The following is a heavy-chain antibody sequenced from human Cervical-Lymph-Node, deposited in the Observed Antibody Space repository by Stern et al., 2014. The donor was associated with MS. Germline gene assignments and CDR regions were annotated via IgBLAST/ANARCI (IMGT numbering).Heavy chain of an antibody. CDR1: GYKFSIYW. J-gene: IGHJ4*02. CDR3: ARQTTAWASDV. CDR2: IYPCGSAT. D-gene: IGHD1-14*01. V-gene: IGHV5-51*01. Sequence: VQLVQSGAELIRPGESLKISCKGSGYKFSIYWIAWVRQMPGKGMEWVGIIYPCGSATNYTPAFQGHVTMTADTSTSTAYLQWSSLNATDTAMYFCARQTTAWASDVWGQGTLVTVSS.